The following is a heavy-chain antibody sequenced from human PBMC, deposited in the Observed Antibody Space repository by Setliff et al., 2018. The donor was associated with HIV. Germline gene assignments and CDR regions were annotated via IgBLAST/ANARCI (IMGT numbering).Heavy chain of an antibody. J-gene: IGHJ4*02. CDR3: ARVGSYWSTFDY. CDR1: GYTLSDYG. D-gene: IGHD5-18*01. Sequence: ASVKVSCKASGYTLSDYGIHWLRQAPGQGLEWMGWINTETGNPMYAQGFRGRFVFSLDTSVNTAYLQIHSLKAEDTAIFYCARVGSYWSTFDYWGQGTLVTVSS. CDR2: INTETGNP. V-gene: IGHV7-4-1*01.